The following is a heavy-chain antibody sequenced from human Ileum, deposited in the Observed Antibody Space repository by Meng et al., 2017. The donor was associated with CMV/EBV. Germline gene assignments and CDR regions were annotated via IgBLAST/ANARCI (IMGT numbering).Heavy chain of an antibody. J-gene: IGHJ3*02. Sequence: SCAPSGFTFSGYYMSWIRQAPGKGLEWISYITGDNTIYYADSVKGRFTISRDNAKNSLYLQMNSLRVEDTAVYYCAREARDRTTGTTSAFDIWGQGTMVTVSS. V-gene: IGHV3-11*01. CDR2: ITGDNTI. CDR1: GFTFSGYY. CDR3: AREARDRTTGTTSAFDI. D-gene: IGHD1-1*01.